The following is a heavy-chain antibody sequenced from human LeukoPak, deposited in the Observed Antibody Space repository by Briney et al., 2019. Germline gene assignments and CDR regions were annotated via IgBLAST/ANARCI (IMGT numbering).Heavy chain of an antibody. CDR1: GGTFSSYA. D-gene: IGHD3-10*01. CDR3: ARERRPFGEDYYYYGTDV. CDR2: IIPILGIA. Sequence: SVKVSCKASGGTFSSYAISWVRQAPGQGLEWMGRIIPILGIANYAQKFQGRVTITADKSTSTAYIELSSLRSGDTAVYYCARERRPFGEDYYYYGTDVWGQGTTVTVSS. J-gene: IGHJ6*02. V-gene: IGHV1-69*04.